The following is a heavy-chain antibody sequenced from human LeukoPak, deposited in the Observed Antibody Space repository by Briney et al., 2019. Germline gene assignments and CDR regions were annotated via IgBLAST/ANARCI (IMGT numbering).Heavy chain of an antibody. V-gene: IGHV4-59*01. CDR2: IYYRGST. J-gene: IGHJ3*02. CDR1: GGSISRYY. D-gene: IGHD3-22*01. Sequence: SETLSLTCTVSGGSISRYYWSWIRQPPGKGLEWIGYIYYRGSTNYNPSLKSRVTISVGTSKNQFSLKLSSVTAADTAVYYCARDPQYYDSSGYYTPWAFDIWGQGTMVTVSS. CDR3: ARDPQYYDSSGYYTPWAFDI.